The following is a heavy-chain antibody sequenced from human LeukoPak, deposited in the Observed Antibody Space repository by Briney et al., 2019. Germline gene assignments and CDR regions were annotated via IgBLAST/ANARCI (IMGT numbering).Heavy chain of an antibody. J-gene: IGHJ4*02. Sequence: SETLSLTCTVSGGSISSYYWSWIRQPAGKGLEWIGRIYTSGSTNYNPSLKSRVTMSVDTSKNQFSLKLSSVTAADTAVYYYAREAVAYYYGSGSYWPYDYWGQGTLVTVSS. CDR1: GGSISSYY. V-gene: IGHV4-4*07. CDR3: AREAVAYYYGSGSYWPYDY. D-gene: IGHD3-10*01. CDR2: IYTSGST.